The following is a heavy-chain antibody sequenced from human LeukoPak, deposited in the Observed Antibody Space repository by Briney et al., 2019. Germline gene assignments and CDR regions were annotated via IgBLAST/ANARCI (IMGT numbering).Heavy chain of an antibody. CDR1: GFTFSSYG. D-gene: IGHD5-12*01. J-gene: IGHJ4*02. CDR2: ISGSGDNT. V-gene: IGHV3-23*01. Sequence: GGSLRLTCAASGFTFSSYGISWVRQAPGKGLEWVSAISGSGDNTYYADSVKGRFTISRDNSKDTLHLRMNSLRVEDTAVYYCARSRYSGNFVFDYWGQGTLVTVSS. CDR3: ARSRYSGNFVFDY.